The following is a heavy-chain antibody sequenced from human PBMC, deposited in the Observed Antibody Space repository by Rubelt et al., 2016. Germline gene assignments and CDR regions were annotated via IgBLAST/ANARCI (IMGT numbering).Heavy chain of an antibody. Sequence: QVQLVQSGAEVQKPGSSVKVSCKASGGTFSSYAISWVRQAPGQGLEWMGRIIPILGIANYAQKFQGRATITADKSTSTAYMELSSLRSEDTAVYYCARDDCSSTSCSPQGWGQGTLVTVSS. CDR3: ARDDCSSTSCSPQG. CDR2: IIPILGIA. CDR1: GGTFSSYA. V-gene: IGHV1-69*04. D-gene: IGHD2-2*01. J-gene: IGHJ4*02.